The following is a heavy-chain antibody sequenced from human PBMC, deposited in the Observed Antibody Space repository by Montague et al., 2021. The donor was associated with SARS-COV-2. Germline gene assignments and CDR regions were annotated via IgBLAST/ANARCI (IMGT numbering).Heavy chain of an antibody. J-gene: IGHJ4*02. CDR2: ISSSSSYI. CDR1: GFTFSSYS. CDR3: ARARYSSMDYFDY. Sequence: SLRLSCAASGFTFSSYSMNWVRQAPGKGLEWVSSISSSSSYIYYAASVKGRFTISRDNAKNSLYLQMNSLRAEDTAVYYCARARYSSMDYFDYWGQGTLVTVSS. V-gene: IGHV3-21*01. D-gene: IGHD6-19*01.